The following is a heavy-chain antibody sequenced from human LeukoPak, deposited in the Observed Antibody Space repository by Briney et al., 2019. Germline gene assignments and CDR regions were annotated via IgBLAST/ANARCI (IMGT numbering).Heavy chain of an antibody. D-gene: IGHD2-15*01. J-gene: IGHJ3*02. V-gene: IGHV4-38-2*02. Sequence: SETLSLTCTVSGYSISSGYYWGWLRQPPGKGLEWIGSIYHSGNTYYNPSLKSRVTISVDTSRNQFSVKLTSVTAADTAVYYCAKDIWCGGSCSTTDAFDIWGQGTMVTVSS. CDR3: AKDIWCGGSCSTTDAFDI. CDR1: GYSISSGYY. CDR2: IYHSGNT.